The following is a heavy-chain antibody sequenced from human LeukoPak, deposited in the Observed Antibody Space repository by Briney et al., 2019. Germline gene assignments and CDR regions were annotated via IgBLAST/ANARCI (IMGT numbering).Heavy chain of an antibody. D-gene: IGHD4-17*01. J-gene: IGHJ4*02. CDR2: IYSGGST. CDR1: GFTVSSNY. V-gene: IGHV3-53*01. Sequence: GGSLRLSCAASGFTVSSNYMSWVRQAPGKGLEWVSVIYSGGSTYYADSVKGRFTISRDNSKNTLYLQMNSLRAEDTAVYYCARWFIGYGDYYFDYWGQGNLVTVSS. CDR3: ARWFIGYGDYYFDY.